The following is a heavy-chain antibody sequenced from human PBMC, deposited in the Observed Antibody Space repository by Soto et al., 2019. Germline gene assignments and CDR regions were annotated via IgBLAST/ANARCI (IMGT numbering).Heavy chain of an antibody. V-gene: IGHV4-59*08. CDR2: VHHSWGS. CDR3: ARQGFGPLHGLVDV. D-gene: IGHD3-10*01. CDR1: GGSISSYY. J-gene: IGHJ6*02. Sequence: QVQLQESGPGLVKPSETLSLSCTVSGGSISSYYWSWFRQSPGKRMEWIGYVHHSWGSSYNPSLQGRVAISLDTSKSQFSLKVTSVTATDPAVYYCARQGFGPLHGLVDVWGQGTTVTVSS.